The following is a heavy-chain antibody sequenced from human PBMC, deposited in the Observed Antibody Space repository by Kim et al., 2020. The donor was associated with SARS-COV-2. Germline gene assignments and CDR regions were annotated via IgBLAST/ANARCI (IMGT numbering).Heavy chain of an antibody. J-gene: IGHJ5*02. CDR3: ARRGSGLRNWFDP. CDR1: GGTFSSYA. V-gene: IGHV1-69*13. Sequence: SVKVSCKASGGTFSSYAISWVRQAPGQGLEWMGGIIPIFGTANYAQKFQGRVTITADESTSTAYMELSSLRSEDTAVYYCARRGSGLRNWFDPWGQGTLVTVSS. D-gene: IGHD3-10*01. CDR2: IIPIFGTA.